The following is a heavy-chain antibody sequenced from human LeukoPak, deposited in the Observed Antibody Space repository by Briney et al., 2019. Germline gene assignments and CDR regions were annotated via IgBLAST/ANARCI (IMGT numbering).Heavy chain of an antibody. CDR3: AKDWGGSFDY. V-gene: IGHV3-23*01. J-gene: IGHJ4*02. D-gene: IGHD3-10*01. CDR2: ITSSGDGT. CDR1: GFTFSSYA. Sequence: GGSLRLSCAASGFTFSSYAMSWVRQAPGKGLEWVSSITSSGDGTYYADSVKGRFTIFRDNSKNTLYLQMNSLRAEDTAVYYCAKDWGGSFDYWGQGTLVTVSS.